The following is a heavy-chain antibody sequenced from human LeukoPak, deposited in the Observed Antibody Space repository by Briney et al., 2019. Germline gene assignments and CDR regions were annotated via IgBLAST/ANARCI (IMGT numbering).Heavy chain of an antibody. CDR3: ARDTGRWLQIRYYYMDV. Sequence: ASVKVSCKASGYTFTGYYMHWVRQAPGQGLEWMGWINPNSGGTNYAQKFQGRVTTTRDTSISTAYMELSRLRSDDTAVYYCARDTGRWLQIRYYYMDVWGKGTTVTVSS. D-gene: IGHD5-24*01. V-gene: IGHV1-2*02. J-gene: IGHJ6*03. CDR1: GYTFTGYY. CDR2: INPNSGGT.